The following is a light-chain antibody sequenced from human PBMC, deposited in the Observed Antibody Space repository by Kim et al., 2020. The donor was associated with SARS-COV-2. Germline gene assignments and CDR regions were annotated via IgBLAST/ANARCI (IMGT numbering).Light chain of an antibody. V-gene: IGKV1-5*03. CDR1: QNIHSW. Sequence: GDRVTISCRASQNIHSWLAWFQQKPGKAPRVLMYKASTLESGVPSRFSGSGSGTEFTLTINSLQPDDSATYYCQQYDVHPETFGQGTKVDIK. CDR3: QQYDVHPET. J-gene: IGKJ1*01. CDR2: KAS.